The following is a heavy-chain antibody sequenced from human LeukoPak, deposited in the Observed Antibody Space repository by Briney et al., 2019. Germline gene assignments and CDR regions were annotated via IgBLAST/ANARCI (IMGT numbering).Heavy chain of an antibody. CDR3: ARYRLYGSGYYYDRRAFDI. D-gene: IGHD3-22*01. J-gene: IGHJ3*02. Sequence: PSGTLSLTCAVSGGSISSSNWWNWVRQTPGKGLEWIGEINHSGSTNYNPSLKSRVTISVDTSKNQFSLKLSSVTAADTAVYYCARYRLYGSGYYYDRRAFDIWGQGTMVTVSS. CDR2: INHSGST. CDR1: GGSISSSNW. V-gene: IGHV4-4*02.